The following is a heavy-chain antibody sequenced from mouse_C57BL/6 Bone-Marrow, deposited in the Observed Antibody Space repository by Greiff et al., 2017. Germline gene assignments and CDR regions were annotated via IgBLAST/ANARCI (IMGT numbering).Heavy chain of an antibody. CDR1: GFTFSSYG. Sequence: EVQLVESGGDLVKPGGSLTLSCAASGFTFSSYGMSWVRQTPDKRLEWVATISSCGSYTYYPDSVKGRFTISRDNAKNTLYLQMSSLKSEDTAMYYCARLAGYYAMDYWGQGTSVTVSS. CDR3: ARLAGYYAMDY. V-gene: IGHV5-6*01. D-gene: IGHD3-3*01. J-gene: IGHJ4*01. CDR2: ISSCGSYT.